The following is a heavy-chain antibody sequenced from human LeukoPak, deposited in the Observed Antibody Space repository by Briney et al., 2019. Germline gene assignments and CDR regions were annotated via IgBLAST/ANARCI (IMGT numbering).Heavy chain of an antibody. CDR1: GGSISSSSYY. CDR2: IYYSGST. V-gene: IGHV4-39*07. Sequence: NASETLSLTCTVSGGSISSSSYYWGWIRQPPGKGLEWIGSIYYSGSTYYNPSLKSRVTISVDTSKNQFSLKLSSVTAADTAVFYCARGNYYVFDPWGQGTLVTVCS. J-gene: IGHJ5*02. D-gene: IGHD3-10*02. CDR3: ARGNYYVFDP.